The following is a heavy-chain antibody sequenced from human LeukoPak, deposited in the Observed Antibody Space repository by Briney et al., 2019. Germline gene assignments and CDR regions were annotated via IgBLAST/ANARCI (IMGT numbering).Heavy chain of an antibody. CDR1: GGSISSYY. Sequence: PSETLSLTCTVSGGSISSYYWSWIRQPPGKGLEWIGYIYYSGSTNYNPSLKSRVTISVDTSKNQFSLKLSSVTAADTAVYYCARDRTIFGVVNAGAFDIWGQGTMVTVSS. CDR3: ARDRTIFGVVNAGAFDI. J-gene: IGHJ3*02. D-gene: IGHD3-3*01. V-gene: IGHV4-59*01. CDR2: IYYSGST.